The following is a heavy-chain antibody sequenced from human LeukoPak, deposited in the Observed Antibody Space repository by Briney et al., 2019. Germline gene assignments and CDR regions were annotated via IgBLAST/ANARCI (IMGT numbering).Heavy chain of an antibody. CDR1: GFSFSSYA. V-gene: IGHV3-30-3*01. D-gene: IGHD6-19*01. Sequence: GGSLRLSCAASGFSFSSYAMHWVRQAPGKGQEWVAVISYDGSNKYYTDPVTGRFTISRDNSQNTLYLQMTSLRAEDTALYYCARGGKGIAVSGTDCWGQGTLVTVSS. J-gene: IGHJ4*02. CDR3: ARGGKGIAVSGTDC. CDR2: ISYDGSNK.